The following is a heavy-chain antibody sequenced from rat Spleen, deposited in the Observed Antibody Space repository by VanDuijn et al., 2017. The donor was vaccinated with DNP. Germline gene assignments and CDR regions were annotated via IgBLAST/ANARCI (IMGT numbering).Heavy chain of an antibody. V-gene: IGHV2-15*01. CDR2: IWSDGNT. CDR3: TRDYYRSSFTY. CDR1: GFSLTSSN. Sequence: QVQLKESGPGLVQSSQTLSLTCTVAGFSLTSSNVHWGRQPPGKCLEWVGAIWSDGNTDYSSALKSRLSISRNTPKGKVFLKMNSLQTEDTAIYFCTRDYYRSSFTYWGQGTLVTVSS. D-gene: IGHD1-2*01. J-gene: IGHJ3*01.